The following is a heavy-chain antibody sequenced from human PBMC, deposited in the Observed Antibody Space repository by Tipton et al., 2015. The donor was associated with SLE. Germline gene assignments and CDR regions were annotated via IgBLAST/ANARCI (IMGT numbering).Heavy chain of an antibody. CDR2: IYTSGSP. D-gene: IGHD2-21*01. CDR1: GGSISSYY. J-gene: IGHJ4*02. Sequence: TLSLTCTVSGGSISSYYWSWIRQPPGKGLEWIGYIYTSGSPNYNPSLKSRVTISVDTSKNQFSLKLSSVTAADTAVYYCARGEDRLAYCGGDCYFFDYWGQGTLVTVSS. CDR3: ARGEDRLAYCGGDCYFFDY. V-gene: IGHV4-4*08.